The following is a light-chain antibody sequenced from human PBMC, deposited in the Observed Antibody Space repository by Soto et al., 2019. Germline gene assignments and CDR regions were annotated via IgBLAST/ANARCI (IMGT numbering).Light chain of an antibody. J-gene: IGKJ1*01. Sequence: EIVLTQSPATLSVSPGERVTLSCRASQSVDINLAWYQQKPGQAPRLLIYDASNRATGIPVRFSGSGSGTDYTLTITNLEPEDFAIYYCQQRSSWPWTFGQGTKVDIK. CDR1: QSVDIN. V-gene: IGKV3-11*01. CDR2: DAS. CDR3: QQRSSWPWT.